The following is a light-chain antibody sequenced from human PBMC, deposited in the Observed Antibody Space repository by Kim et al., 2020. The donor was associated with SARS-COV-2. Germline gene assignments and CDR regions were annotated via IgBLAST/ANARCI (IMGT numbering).Light chain of an antibody. CDR3: QVWDSSTYV. CDR1: NIGSKN. V-gene: IGLV3-9*01. CDR2: RDS. Sequence: SVALGQTARITCGGKNIGSKNVHGYQQKPGQAPVLVIYRDSNRPSGIPERFSGSNSGNTATLTISRAQAGDEADYYCQVWDSSTYVFGTGTKVTVL. J-gene: IGLJ1*01.